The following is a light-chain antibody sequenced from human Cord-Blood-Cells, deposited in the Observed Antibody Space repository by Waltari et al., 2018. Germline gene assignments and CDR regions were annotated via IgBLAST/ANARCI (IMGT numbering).Light chain of an antibody. V-gene: IGKV3-11*01. CDR1: QSVSSY. Sequence: EIVLTQSPATLSLSPGERATLSCRASQSVSSYLAWYQQKPGQAPRLLIYDASNRATGIPARFSGSGSGTDFTLTISSLEPEDFAVYYCQQRSNWSHFTFGPGTKVDIK. CDR3: QQRSNWSHFT. CDR2: DAS. J-gene: IGKJ3*01.